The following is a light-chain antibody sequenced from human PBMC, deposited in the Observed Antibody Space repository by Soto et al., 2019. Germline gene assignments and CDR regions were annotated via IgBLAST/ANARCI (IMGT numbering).Light chain of an antibody. CDR1: QSISRW. V-gene: IGKV1-5*01. J-gene: IGKJ2*01. CDR3: QQYDSYPYT. Sequence: DIQMTQSPSTLSASVGDRVTITCRASQSISRWSAWYQHKPGKAPKLLIYDASSLQSGVPSRFSGGGSGTEHTLTISSLQPDDFATYYCQQYDSYPYTFGQGTKLEIK. CDR2: DAS.